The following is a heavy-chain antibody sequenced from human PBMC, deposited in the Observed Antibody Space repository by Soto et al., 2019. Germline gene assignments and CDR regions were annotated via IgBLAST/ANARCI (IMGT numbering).Heavy chain of an antibody. J-gene: IGHJ4*02. V-gene: IGHV3-30-3*01. CDR2: ISYDGSNK. CDR1: GFTFSSYA. Sequence: PGGSLRLSCAASGFTFSSYAMHWVRQATGKGLEWVAVISYDGSNKYYADSVKGRFTISRDNSKNTLYLQMNSLRAEDTAVYYCARGSEGPGSGWYRFDYWGQGTLVTVSS. CDR3: ARGSEGPGSGWYRFDY. D-gene: IGHD6-19*01.